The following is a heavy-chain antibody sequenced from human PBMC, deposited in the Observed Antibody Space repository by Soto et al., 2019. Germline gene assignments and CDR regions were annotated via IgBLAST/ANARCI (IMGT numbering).Heavy chain of an antibody. V-gene: IGHV1-8*01. CDR3: ARRAETNGWNGFGADKYYFDF. J-gene: IGHJ4*02. CDR2: MNPNTGNS. Sequence: ASVKVSCKASGYTFTSYDIYWVRQATGQGLEWMGWMNPNTGNSGYAQKFQGRVTMTSDTSISTAHMELSSLRSEDTAVYYCARRAETNGWNGFGADKYYFDFWGQGTLVTAPQ. D-gene: IGHD1-1*01. CDR1: GYTFTSYD.